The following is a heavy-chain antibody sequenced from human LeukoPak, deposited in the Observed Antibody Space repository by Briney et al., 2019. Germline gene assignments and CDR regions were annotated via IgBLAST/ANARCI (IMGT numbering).Heavy chain of an antibody. CDR3: AKDRIFTAGAGAFDI. V-gene: IGHV3-23*01. D-gene: IGHD6-13*01. J-gene: IGHJ3*02. Sequence: GGSLRLSCAASGFTFSSHSMNWVREAPGKGLEWVSAISDSGGATYYADSVKGRFTISRDNSRSALYLQMNSLRAEDTAVYYCAKDRIFTAGAGAFDIWGQGTMVTLSS. CDR1: GFTFSSHS. CDR2: ISDSGGAT.